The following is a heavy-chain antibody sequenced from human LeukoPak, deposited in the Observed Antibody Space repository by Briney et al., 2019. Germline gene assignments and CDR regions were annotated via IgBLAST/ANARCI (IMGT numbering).Heavy chain of an antibody. CDR1: GGSIDITNY. V-gene: IGHV4-31*11. CDR2: IHNSRGT. Sequence: PSETLSLTCAVSGGSIDITNYWSWVRQAPGKGLEWIGSIHNSRGTSYNPSLESRLTISLDTSENQFFLKMSYVTAADTAMYYCGKVGGNSNSWGQGTLVTVSS. J-gene: IGHJ4*02. D-gene: IGHD4-23*01. CDR3: GKVGGNSNS.